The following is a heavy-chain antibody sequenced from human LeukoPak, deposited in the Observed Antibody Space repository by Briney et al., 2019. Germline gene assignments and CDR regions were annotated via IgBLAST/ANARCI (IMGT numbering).Heavy chain of an antibody. V-gene: IGHV3-9*03. CDR1: GFTFDDYA. CDR3: AKAMDDLLTYPDY. CDR2: ISWNSGSI. D-gene: IGHD3-9*01. J-gene: IGHJ4*02. Sequence: GRSLRLSCAASGFTFDDYAMHWVRQAPGKGLEWVSGISWNSGSIGYADSVKGRFTISRDNAKNSLYLQMNSLRAEDMALYYCAKAMDDLLTYPDYWGQGTLVTVSS.